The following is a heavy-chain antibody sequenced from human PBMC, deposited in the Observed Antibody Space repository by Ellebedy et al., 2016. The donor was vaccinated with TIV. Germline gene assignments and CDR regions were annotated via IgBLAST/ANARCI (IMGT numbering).Heavy chain of an antibody. V-gene: IGHV3-30*03. D-gene: IGHD1-26*01. Sequence: GESLKISCAASGFTFSSYGMHWVRQAPGKGLEWVASTAYDGSNKFYADSVKGRFTISRDNSKNTLYLQMNSLRTEDTAVFYCARHSRSGSYSVFDMWGQGTMVTVSS. CDR3: ARHSRSGSYSVFDM. J-gene: IGHJ3*02. CDR2: TAYDGSNK. CDR1: GFTFSSYG.